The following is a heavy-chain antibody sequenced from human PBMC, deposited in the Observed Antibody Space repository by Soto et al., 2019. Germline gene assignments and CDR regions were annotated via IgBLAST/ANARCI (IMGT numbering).Heavy chain of an antibody. J-gene: IGHJ6*02. Sequence: EVQLVESGGGLVHPGGSLRISCAAFGLTVSTNYMSWVRQAPGRGLEWVSIIYYGGTTYYADSVKGRFTISRDDSKNTLYLQMHSLRAEDTAVYYCARDYDTSRGDWAYYGIDVWGQGTTVTVSS. V-gene: IGHV3-66*01. CDR1: GLTVSTNY. CDR2: IYYGGTT. D-gene: IGHD3-9*01. CDR3: ARDYDTSRGDWAYYGIDV.